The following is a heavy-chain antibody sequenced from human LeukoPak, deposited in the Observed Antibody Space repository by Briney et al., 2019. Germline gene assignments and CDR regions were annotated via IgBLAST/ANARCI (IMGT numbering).Heavy chain of an antibody. Sequence: ASVKVSCKASGYTFTGYYMHWVRQAPGQGLEWMGWINPNSGGTNYAQKFQGRVTITRDTSASTAYMELSSLRSEDTAVYYCARGSESYDYWGQGTLVTVSS. CDR1: GYTFTGYY. CDR2: INPNSGGT. J-gene: IGHJ4*02. D-gene: IGHD1-26*01. CDR3: ARGSESYDY. V-gene: IGHV1-2*02.